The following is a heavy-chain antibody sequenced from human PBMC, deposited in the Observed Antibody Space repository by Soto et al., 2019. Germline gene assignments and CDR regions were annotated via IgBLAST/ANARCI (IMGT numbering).Heavy chain of an antibody. Sequence: QPQLVQSGVELKKPGASVRVSCKASGYPFTKFGINWVRQAPGQGLEWMGWISGHSGGTKYGPKFRDRLTIVTDTSSKTAYMELRSLKSDDTAVYYCAKVGGHWARTHICGMDVWGQGTTVTVSS. J-gene: IGHJ6*02. V-gene: IGHV1-18*01. CDR1: GYPFTKFG. D-gene: IGHD1-1*01. CDR2: ISGHSGGT. CDR3: AKVGGHWARTHICGMDV.